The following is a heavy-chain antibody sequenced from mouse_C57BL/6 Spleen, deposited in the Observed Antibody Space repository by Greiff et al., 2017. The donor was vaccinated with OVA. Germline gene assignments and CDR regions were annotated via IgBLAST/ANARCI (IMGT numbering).Heavy chain of an antibody. CDR2: IYPRDGST. J-gene: IGHJ4*01. Sequence: QVQLQQSDAELVKPGASVKISCKVPGYTFTDHTIHWMKQRPEQGLEWIGYIYPRDGSTKYNEKFKGKATLAVDKSSSTAYMQLNSLTSEDSAVYFCARRLPLWAMDYWGQGTSVTVSS. D-gene: IGHD2-2*01. CDR3: ARRLPLWAMDY. V-gene: IGHV1-78*01. CDR1: GYTFTDHT.